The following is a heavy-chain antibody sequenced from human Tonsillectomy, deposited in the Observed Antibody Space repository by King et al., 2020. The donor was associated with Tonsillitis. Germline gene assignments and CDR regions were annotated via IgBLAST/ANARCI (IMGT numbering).Heavy chain of an antibody. D-gene: IGHD3-16*01. CDR1: GFAFSSYT. Sequence: VQLVESGGGLAEPGGSLRLSCAGSGFAFSSYTITWVRQAPGKGLEYVASISRSSSLKYYADLGKGRFTISRENVDNSAYLQMNSLRADDTAIYYCVRGDQRDYWGQGTMVSVSS. V-gene: IGHV3-21*01. CDR2: ISRSSSLK. J-gene: IGHJ4*02. CDR3: VRGDQRDY.